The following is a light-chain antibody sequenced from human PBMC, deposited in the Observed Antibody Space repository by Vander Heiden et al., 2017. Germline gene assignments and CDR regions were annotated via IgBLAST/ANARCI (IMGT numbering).Light chain of an antibody. V-gene: IGKV3-15*01. J-gene: IGKJ5*01. Sequence: EIVMTQSPATLSVSPGERATLSCMASQSVSSNLAWYQQKPGQAPRLLIYGASTRATGIPARFSGRGSGTEFTLTISSLHSEDFAIYYCQHGNKGPRLTFG. CDR3: QHGNKGPRLT. CDR1: QSVSSN. CDR2: GAS.